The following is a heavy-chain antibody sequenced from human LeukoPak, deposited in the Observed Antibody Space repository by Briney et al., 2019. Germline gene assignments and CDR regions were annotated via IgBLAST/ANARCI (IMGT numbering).Heavy chain of an antibody. D-gene: IGHD6-13*01. J-gene: IGHJ4*02. CDR3: TSLPRYGSSWERNY. CDR2: ISSSGSPI. V-gene: IGHV3-48*03. CDR1: GFTFSSYE. Sequence: PGGTLRLSCAASGFTFSSYEMNWVRQAPGKGLEWVSYISSSGSPIYYADSVKGRFTISRDNAKNSLYLQMNSLRAEDTAVYYCTSLPRYGSSWERNYWGQGTLVTVSS.